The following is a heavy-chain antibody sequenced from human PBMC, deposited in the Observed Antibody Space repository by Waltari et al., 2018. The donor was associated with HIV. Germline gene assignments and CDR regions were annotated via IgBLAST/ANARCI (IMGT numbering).Heavy chain of an antibody. D-gene: IGHD1-26*01. J-gene: IGHJ4*02. CDR1: GYTFTDYS. V-gene: IGHV1-2*02. Sequence: QVQLVQSGAEVKKPGASVKVSCKASGYTFTDYSVQWGRQAPGQGLEWMGWINSYTGATYYRQRFQGRVSMTRDTSINTAYMELRRLTSDDTATYYCARDVDVGATDYWGQGTLVTVSS. CDR3: ARDVDVGATDY. CDR2: INSYTGAT.